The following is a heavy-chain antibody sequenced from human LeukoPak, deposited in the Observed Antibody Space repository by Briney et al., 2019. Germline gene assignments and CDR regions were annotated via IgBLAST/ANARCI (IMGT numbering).Heavy chain of an antibody. CDR3: ARQAYCSSISCYVDY. J-gene: IGHJ4*02. D-gene: IGHD2-2*01. V-gene: IGHV4-59*08. CDR1: GDSISRYY. Sequence: SETLSLTCTVSGDSISRYYWSWIRQPPGKGLEWIGYVYSNGGTNYNPSLQSRVTASLDTSKNQFSLKLSSVTAADTAVYYCARQAYCSSISCYVDYWGQGTLVTVSS. CDR2: VYSNGGT.